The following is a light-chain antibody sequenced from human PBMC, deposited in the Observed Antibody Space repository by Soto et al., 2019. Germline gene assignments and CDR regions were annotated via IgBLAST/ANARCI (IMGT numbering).Light chain of an antibody. V-gene: IGLV2-14*01. CDR3: SGTYV. J-gene: IGLJ1*01. CDR2: EVS. CDR1: SSDVGNYKY. Sequence: QSVLTQPASVSGSPGQSITISCTGTSSDVGNYKYVSWYQQHPGKAPKLMIYEVSNRPSGVSNRFSGSKSGNTASLTISGLQAEDETDYTSSGTYVFGTGTKLTVL.